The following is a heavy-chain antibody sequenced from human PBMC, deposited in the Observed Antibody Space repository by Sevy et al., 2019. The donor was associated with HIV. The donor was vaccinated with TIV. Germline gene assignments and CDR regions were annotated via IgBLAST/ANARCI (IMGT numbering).Heavy chain of an antibody. J-gene: IGHJ4*02. V-gene: IGHV3-23*01. D-gene: IGHD4-17*01. CDR2: ISGSGNSA. CDR1: GFTFSISA. Sequence: GGSLRLSCAASGFTFSISAMTWVRQAPGKGLEWVSVISGSGNSAYYADSVKGRFTISRDIAKNTLHLQMNSLRAEDTAVYYCARDLEFYDYGDYGPAFMPDYWGQGTLVTVSS. CDR3: ARDLEFYDYGDYGPAFMPDY.